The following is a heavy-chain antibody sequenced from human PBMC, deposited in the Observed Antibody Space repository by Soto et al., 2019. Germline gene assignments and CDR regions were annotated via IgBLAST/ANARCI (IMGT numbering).Heavy chain of an antibody. CDR1: GFTFSTCA. CDR3: ARVRREYDNSGPVDY. V-gene: IGHV3-23*01. D-gene: IGHD3-22*01. Sequence: PGGSLRLSCAASGFTFSTCAMNWVRQAPGKGLEWVSGISGSGDSTYYADSVKGRFTVSRDNSKNTLYLQMNSLRAADTAVYYCARVRREYDNSGPVDYWGQGTLVTVSS. J-gene: IGHJ4*02. CDR2: ISGSGDST.